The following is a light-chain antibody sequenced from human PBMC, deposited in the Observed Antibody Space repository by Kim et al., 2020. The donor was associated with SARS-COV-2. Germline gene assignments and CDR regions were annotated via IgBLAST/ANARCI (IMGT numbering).Light chain of an antibody. CDR1: DNIGNY. CDR3: QHYSTLLSVT. J-gene: IGKJ4*01. Sequence: SVGYRITVTCQASDNIGNYLNWYQQTSGKAPKLLVYDASNLEAGVPSRFSGSGSGTDFSLTISGLQTKDFATYYCQHYSTLLSVTFGGGTKVDIK. CDR2: DAS. V-gene: IGKV1-33*01.